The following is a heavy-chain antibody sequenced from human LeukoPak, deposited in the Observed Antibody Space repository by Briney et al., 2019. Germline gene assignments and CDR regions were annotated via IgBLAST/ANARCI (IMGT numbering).Heavy chain of an antibody. Sequence: ASVTVSRTTSGFTFTNYGFSWVRQAPAPRLEWMGWIGAYNGNTNYAQKLQGRVTMTTDTSTSTAYMELRSLRSDDTAVYYCARVDGYPDSFDIWGQGTMVTVSS. V-gene: IGHV1-18*01. D-gene: IGHD5-24*01. CDR1: GFTFTNYG. CDR3: ARVDGYPDSFDI. J-gene: IGHJ3*02. CDR2: IGAYNGNT.